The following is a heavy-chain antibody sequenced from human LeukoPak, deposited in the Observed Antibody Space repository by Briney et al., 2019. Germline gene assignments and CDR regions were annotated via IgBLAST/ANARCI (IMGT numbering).Heavy chain of an antibody. CDR3: ARVEYGGPRSAFDI. CDR2: IYYSGST. J-gene: IGHJ3*02. CDR1: GGSISSGDYY. V-gene: IGHV4-30-4*01. D-gene: IGHD4-23*01. Sequence: SETLSLTCTVSGGSISSGDYYWSWIRQPPGKGLEWIGYIYYSGSTYYNPSLKSRVTISVDTSKNQFSLKLSSVTAADTAVYYCARVEYGGPRSAFDIWGQGTIVTVSS.